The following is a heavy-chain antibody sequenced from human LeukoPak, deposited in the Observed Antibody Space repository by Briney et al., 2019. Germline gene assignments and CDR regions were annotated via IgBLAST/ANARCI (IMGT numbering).Heavy chain of an antibody. D-gene: IGHD6-13*01. CDR3: ASGVWHSSSWYGTNY. J-gene: IGHJ4*02. CDR2: IYTSGST. CDR1: GGSISSYY. Sequence: PSETLSLTCTVSGGSISSYYWSWIRQPAGEGLEWIGRIYTSGSTNYNPSLKSRVTMSVDTSKNQFSLKLSSVTAADTAVYYCASGVWHSSSWYGTNYWGQGTLVTVSS. V-gene: IGHV4-4*07.